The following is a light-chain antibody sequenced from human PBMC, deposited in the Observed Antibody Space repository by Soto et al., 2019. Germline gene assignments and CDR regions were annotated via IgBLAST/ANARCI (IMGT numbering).Light chain of an antibody. CDR2: DVS. J-gene: IGLJ1*01. CDR3: SSYTSSSAILYV. V-gene: IGLV2-14*01. Sequence: QSALTQPASVSGSPGQSITISCTGTSSDVGGYNYVSWYQQHPGKASKLMIYDVSNRPSGVSNRFSVSMSGNTASLTISGLQAEDEADYYCSSYTSSSAILYVFGAGTKLTVL. CDR1: SSDVGGYNY.